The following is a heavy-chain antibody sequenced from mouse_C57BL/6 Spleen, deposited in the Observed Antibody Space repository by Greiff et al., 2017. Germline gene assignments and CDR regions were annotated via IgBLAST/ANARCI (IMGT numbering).Heavy chain of an antibody. J-gene: IGHJ2*01. CDR2: INPNNGGT. CDR3: ARPGSSSDFGY. Sequence: VQLQQSGPELVKPGASVKISCKASGYTFTDYYMNWVKQSHGKSLEWIGDINPNNGGTSYNQKFKGKATLTVDKSSSTAYMELRSLTSEDSAVYYCARPGSSSDFGYWGQGTTLTVAS. V-gene: IGHV1-26*01. CDR1: GYTFTDYY. D-gene: IGHD1-1*01.